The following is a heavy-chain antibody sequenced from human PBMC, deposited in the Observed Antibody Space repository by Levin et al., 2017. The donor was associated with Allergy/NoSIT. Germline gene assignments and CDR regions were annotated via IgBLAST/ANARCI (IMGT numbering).Heavy chain of an antibody. J-gene: IGHJ4*02. Sequence: GGSLRLSCAASGFTFSNYWMSWVRQAPGKGLEWVANIKQDGSEKYHVDSVKGRFTISRDNAKNSLYLQMNSLRAEDTAVYYCATTYSGTYLLDYWGQGTLVTVSS. CDR3: ATTYSGTYLLDY. V-gene: IGHV3-7*01. CDR2: IKQDGSEK. CDR1: GFTFSNYW. D-gene: IGHD1-26*01.